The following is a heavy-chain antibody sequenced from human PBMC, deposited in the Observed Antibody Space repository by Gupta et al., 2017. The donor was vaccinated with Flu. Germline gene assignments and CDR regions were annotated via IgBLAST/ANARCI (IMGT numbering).Heavy chain of an antibody. CDR1: GLSSGSYY. V-gene: IGHV3-23*01. D-gene: IGHD2/OR15-2a*01. CDR2: ISNSGGRT. Sequence: EVQLLESGGGLAQPGGSLRMSCAAHGLSSGSYYMSWVRQAPGEGLEWVSVISNSGGRTEYADAVKGRFTVSRDNSKNTLYLQINSLRADDAAVYFCAKIRADEYFDSWGQGVQVTVSS. J-gene: IGHJ4*02. CDR3: AKIRADEYFDS.